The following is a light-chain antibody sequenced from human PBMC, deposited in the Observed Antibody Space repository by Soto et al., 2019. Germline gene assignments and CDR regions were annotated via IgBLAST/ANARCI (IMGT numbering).Light chain of an antibody. CDR1: YSNIGIND. V-gene: IGLV1-44*01. CDR2: DTS. CDR3: AAWADSLKGPA. J-gene: IGLJ2*01. Sequence: QSVLTQPPSASVTPGQRVTVSCSGTYSNIGINDVHWYRQLSGTAPQILIYDTSQRATGVPDRFSGSRSGTTASLVVSGLQTDDEDDYHCAAWADSLKGPAFGGGTKLTVL.